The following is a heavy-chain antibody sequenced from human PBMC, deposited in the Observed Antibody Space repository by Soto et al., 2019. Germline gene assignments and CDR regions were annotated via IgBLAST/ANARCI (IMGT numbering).Heavy chain of an antibody. CDR1: GGTFSSYA. J-gene: IGHJ4*02. CDR2: IIPIFGTA. D-gene: IGHD3-22*01. CDR3: ARAGRYYYDSSGYSLGY. V-gene: IGHV1-69*01. Sequence: QVQLVQSGAEVKKPGSSVKVSFKASGGTFSSYAVSWVRQAPRQRLEWMGGIIPIFGTANYAQKFQGRVTITADESTSTAYMELSSLRSEDTAVYYRARAGRYYYDSSGYSLGYWGQGTLVTVSS.